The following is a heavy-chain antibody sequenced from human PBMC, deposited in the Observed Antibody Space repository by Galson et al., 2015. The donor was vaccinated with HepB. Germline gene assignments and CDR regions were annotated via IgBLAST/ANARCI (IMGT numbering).Heavy chain of an antibody. J-gene: IGHJ5*02. D-gene: IGHD6-13*01. CDR1: GYSFTSYW. CDR3: ARGEDLKIAAALHNWFDP. CDR2: IDPSDSYT. V-gene: IGHV5-10-1*01. Sequence: QSGAEVKKPGESLRISCKGSGYSFTSYWISWVRQMPGKGLEWMGKIDPSDSYTNYSPSFQGHVTISADKSISTAYLQWSSLKASDTAMYYCARGEDLKIAAALHNWFDPWGQGTLVTVSS.